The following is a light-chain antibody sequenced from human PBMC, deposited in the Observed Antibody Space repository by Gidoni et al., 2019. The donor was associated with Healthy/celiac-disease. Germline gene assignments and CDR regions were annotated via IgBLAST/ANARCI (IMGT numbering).Light chain of an antibody. Sequence: ELVLTQSPGTLSLSPGERATLSCRASQSVTSIYLAWYQQTPGQAPRLLIYGASSRATGIPDRFSGSGSGTDFTLTISRLEPEDFAVYYCQQYGSSHTFGQGTKLDIK. V-gene: IGKV3-20*01. CDR2: GAS. J-gene: IGKJ2*01. CDR3: QQYGSSHT. CDR1: QSVTSIY.